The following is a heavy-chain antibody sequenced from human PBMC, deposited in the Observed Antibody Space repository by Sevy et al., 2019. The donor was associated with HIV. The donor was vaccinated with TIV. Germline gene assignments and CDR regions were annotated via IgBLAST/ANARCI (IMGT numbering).Heavy chain of an antibody. CDR2: IKQDGSEK. J-gene: IGHJ4*02. CDR1: GFTFSDYW. D-gene: IGHD1-1*01. V-gene: IGHV3-7*01. Sequence: GGSLRLSCASSGFTFSDYWMTWVRQAPEKGLEWVANIKQDGSEKYYVDSVKGRFTITRDNAKNSLYRQMTSLSADDSALYYCARGQLVQDYWGQGTLVTVSS. CDR3: ARGQLVQDY.